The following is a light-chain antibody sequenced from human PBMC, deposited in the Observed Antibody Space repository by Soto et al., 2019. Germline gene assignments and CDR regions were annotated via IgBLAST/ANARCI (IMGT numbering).Light chain of an antibody. CDR1: QSISSY. J-gene: IGKJ2*01. CDR2: DAF. CDR3: QQRSNWPPT. Sequence: EVVLTQSPATLSLSPGERATLSCRASQSISSYLAWYQQKPGQSPMLLISDAFNRATGIPARFSGSGSGTDFTLTISSLESEDFVVYYCQQRSNWPPTFGQGTKLEIK. V-gene: IGKV3-11*01.